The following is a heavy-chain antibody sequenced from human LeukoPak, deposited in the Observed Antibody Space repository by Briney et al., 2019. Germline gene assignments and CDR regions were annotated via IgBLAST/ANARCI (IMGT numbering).Heavy chain of an antibody. CDR2: INSGGST. D-gene: IGHD6-13*01. CDR3: AKDRIAGHDTFNI. CDR1: GFTVSTNY. V-gene: IGHV3-66*02. J-gene: IGHJ3*02. Sequence: GGSLRLSCAASGFTVSTNYMSWVRQAPGKGLEWVSLINSGGSTYYADSVKGRFTISRDNSKNTVYLQMNSLRAEDTAVYYCAKDRIAGHDTFNIWGQGTVVTVSS.